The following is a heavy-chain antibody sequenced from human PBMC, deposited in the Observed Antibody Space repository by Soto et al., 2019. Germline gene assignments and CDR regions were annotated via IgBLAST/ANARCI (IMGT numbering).Heavy chain of an antibody. Sequence: GGSLRLSCAASGFTFSNAWMSWVRQAPGKGLEWVGRIKSKTDGGTTDYAAPVKGRFTISRDDSKNTLYLQMNSLKTEDTAVYYCTTIRSPRYSSSSFYYYYYMDVWGKGTTVTVSS. V-gene: IGHV3-15*01. CDR1: GFTFSNAW. CDR3: TTIRSPRYSSSSFYYYYYMDV. D-gene: IGHD6-6*01. J-gene: IGHJ6*03. CDR2: IKSKTDGGTT.